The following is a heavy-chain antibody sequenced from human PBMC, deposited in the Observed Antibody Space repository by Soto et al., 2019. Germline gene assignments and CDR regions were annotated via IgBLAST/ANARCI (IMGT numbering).Heavy chain of an antibody. Sequence: QVQLVQSGAEVKKPGSSVQVSCKASGGSFNRYGIHWVRQAPGQGLEWMGGIVPNDGTANYAQRFQGRVTIVADKSTGTVYMEVTSLKSEDAAVYYCARGWIDLWWYFEDWGQGTLVTVSS. CDR2: IVPNDGTA. V-gene: IGHV1-69*06. D-gene: IGHD5-18*01. CDR1: GGSFNRYG. CDR3: ARGWIDLWWYFED. J-gene: IGHJ1*01.